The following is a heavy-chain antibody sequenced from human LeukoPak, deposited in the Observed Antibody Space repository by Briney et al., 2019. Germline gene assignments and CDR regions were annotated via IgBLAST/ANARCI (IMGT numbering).Heavy chain of an antibody. V-gene: IGHV4-61*02. CDR1: GGSISSGSYY. Sequence: PSETLSLTCTVSGGSISSGSYYWSWIRQPAGKGLEWIGRIYTSGSTNYNPSLKSRVTISVDTSKNQFSLKLSSVTAADTAVYYCARDFGDYYGSGANWGQGTLVTVSS. J-gene: IGHJ4*02. CDR2: IYTSGST. D-gene: IGHD3-10*01. CDR3: ARDFGDYYGSGAN.